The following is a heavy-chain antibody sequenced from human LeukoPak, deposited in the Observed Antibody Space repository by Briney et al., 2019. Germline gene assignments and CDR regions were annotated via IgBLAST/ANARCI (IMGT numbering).Heavy chain of an antibody. D-gene: IGHD6-19*01. CDR3: ARGLEEQWLVILRWFDP. CDR1: GGSISSNNW. V-gene: IGHV4-4*02. J-gene: IGHJ5*02. CDR2: IYHSGSP. Sequence: SETLSLTCAVSGGSISSNNWWGWVRQPPGKGLEWIGEIYHSGSPNYNPSLKSRVTISVDTSKNQFSLKLSSVTAADTAVYYCARGLEEQWLVILRWFDPWGQGTLVTVSS.